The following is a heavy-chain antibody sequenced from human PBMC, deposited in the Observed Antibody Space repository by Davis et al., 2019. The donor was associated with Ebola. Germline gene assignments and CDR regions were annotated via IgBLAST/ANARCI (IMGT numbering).Heavy chain of an antibody. Sequence: GGSLRLSCAASGFTVSSNYMSWVRQAPGKGLEWVSVIYSGGSTYYADPVKGRFTISRDNSKNTLYLQMNSLRAEDTAVYYCARGFRTRYYYYGMDVWGQGTTVTVSS. CDR1: GFTVSSNY. CDR2: IYSGGST. J-gene: IGHJ6*02. CDR3: ARGFRTRYYYYGMDV. V-gene: IGHV3-66*01.